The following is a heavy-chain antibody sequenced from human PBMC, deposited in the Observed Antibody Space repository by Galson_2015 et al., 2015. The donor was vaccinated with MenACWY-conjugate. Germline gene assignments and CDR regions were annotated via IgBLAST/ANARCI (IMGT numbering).Heavy chain of an antibody. CDR3: ARMYYYDSSGYPDYYYYGMDV. J-gene: IGHJ6*02. D-gene: IGHD3-22*01. CDR1: GFTFSSYG. V-gene: IGHV3-33*01. Sequence: SLRLSCAASGFTFSSYGMHWVRQAPGKGLEWVAVIWYDGSNKYYADSVKGRFTISRDNSKNTLYLQMNSLRAEDTAVYYCARMYYYDSSGYPDYYYYGMDVWGQGTTVTVSS. CDR2: IWYDGSNK.